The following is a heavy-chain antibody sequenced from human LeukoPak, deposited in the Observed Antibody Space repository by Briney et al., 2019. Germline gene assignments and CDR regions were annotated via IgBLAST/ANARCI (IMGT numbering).Heavy chain of an antibody. CDR3: ARDYADYVGYFFFDY. J-gene: IGHJ4*02. CDR2: ISGGGETT. Sequence: GGSLRLSCAASGFTVSSNYMSWVRQAPGKGLEWVSSISGGGETTYYADSAKGRFTISRDNSQNTLYLQMNSLRAEDTAVYYCARDYADYVGYFFFDYWGQGTLVTVSS. D-gene: IGHD4-17*01. V-gene: IGHV3-23*01. CDR1: GFTVSSNY.